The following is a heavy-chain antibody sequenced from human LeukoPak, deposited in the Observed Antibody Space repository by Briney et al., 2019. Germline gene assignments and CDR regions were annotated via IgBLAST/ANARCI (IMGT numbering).Heavy chain of an antibody. D-gene: IGHD6-13*01. CDR3: ARDLSGSWYFNYYYGMDV. CDR1: GFTFSSYS. V-gene: IGHV3-7*01. CDR2: IKQDGSEK. Sequence: PGGSLRLSCAASGFTFSSYSMNWVRQAPGKGLEWVANIKQDGSEKYYVDSVKGRFTISRDNAKNSLYLQMNSLRAEDTAVYYCARDLSGSWYFNYYYGMDVWGQGTTVTVSS. J-gene: IGHJ6*02.